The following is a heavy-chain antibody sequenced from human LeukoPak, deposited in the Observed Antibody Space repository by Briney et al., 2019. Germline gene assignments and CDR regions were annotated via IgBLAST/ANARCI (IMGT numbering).Heavy chain of an antibody. V-gene: IGHV1-8*01. J-gene: IGHJ6*03. CDR3: ARAVGDYAPWYYYYYMDV. D-gene: IGHD4-17*01. CDR1: GYTFTSYD. Sequence: ASVKVSCTASGYTFTSYDINWVRQATGQGLEWMGWMNPNSGNTGYAQKFQGRVTMTRDTSISTAYMELSRLRSDDTAVYYCARAVGDYAPWYYYYYMDVWGKGTTVTISS. CDR2: MNPNSGNT.